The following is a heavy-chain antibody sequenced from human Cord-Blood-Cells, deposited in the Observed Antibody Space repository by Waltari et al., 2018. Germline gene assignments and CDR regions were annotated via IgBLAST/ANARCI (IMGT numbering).Heavy chain of an antibody. CDR3: ARENPYCSSTSCYDY. V-gene: IGHV1-69*01. D-gene: IGHD2-2*01. Sequence: QVQLVQSGAEVKKPGSSVKLSCTASGGTFSSYAISWVRQAPGQGLEWMGGIIPIFGTANYAQKFQGRVTITADESTSTAYMELSSLRSEDTAVYYCARENPYCSSTSCYDYWGQGTLVTVSS. J-gene: IGHJ4*02. CDR2: IIPIFGTA. CDR1: GGTFSSYA.